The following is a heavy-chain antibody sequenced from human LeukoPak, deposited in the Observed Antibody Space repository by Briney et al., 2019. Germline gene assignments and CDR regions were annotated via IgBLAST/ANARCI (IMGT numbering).Heavy chain of an antibody. D-gene: IGHD6-13*01. Sequence: PSQTLSLTCTVSGGSISSGDYYWSWIRQPPGKGLEWIGYIYYSGSTNYSPSLKSRVTISVDTSKNQFSLNLSSVTAADTAVYYCATVAAAGNIGWYFDLWGRGTLVTVSS. V-gene: IGHV4-30-4*01. J-gene: IGHJ2*01. CDR2: IYYSGST. CDR3: ATVAAAGNIGWYFDL. CDR1: GGSISSGDYY.